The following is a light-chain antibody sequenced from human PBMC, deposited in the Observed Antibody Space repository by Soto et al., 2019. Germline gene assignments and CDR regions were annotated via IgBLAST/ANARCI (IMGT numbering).Light chain of an antibody. CDR3: IQTLQAPYS. Sequence: DVVMTQSPLSLPVTPGEPASISCRSSQSLRHHNGYYSLDWYLQKPGQSPQVLIYLVSNRGSGVPDRVSGSGSGTVFTLKISRVEAEDVGVYYCIQTLQAPYSFGQGTKLEIK. CDR2: LVS. J-gene: IGKJ2*01. V-gene: IGKV2-28*01. CDR1: QSLRHHNGYYS.